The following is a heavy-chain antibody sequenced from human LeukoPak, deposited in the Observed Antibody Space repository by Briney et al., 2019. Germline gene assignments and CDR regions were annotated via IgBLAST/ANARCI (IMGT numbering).Heavy chain of an antibody. V-gene: IGHV3-53*01. J-gene: IGHJ4*02. CDR3: ARAIVGATGFDY. CDR1: GFTFSGYA. D-gene: IGHD1-26*01. Sequence: GGSLRLSCAASGFTFSGYAMSWVRQAPGKGLEWVSVIYSGGSTYYADSVKGRFTISRDNSKNTLFLHMNSLRAEDTAVYYCARAIVGATGFDYWGQGTLVTVSS. CDR2: IYSGGST.